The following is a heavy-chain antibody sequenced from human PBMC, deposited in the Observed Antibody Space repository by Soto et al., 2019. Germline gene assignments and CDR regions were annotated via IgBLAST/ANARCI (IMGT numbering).Heavy chain of an antibody. V-gene: IGHV3-23*01. D-gene: IGHD3-3*01. CDR3: AKDLLYYDFWSGFGY. Sequence: EVQLLESGGGLVQPGGSLRLSCAASGFTFSSYAMSWVRQAPGKGLEWVSAISGSGGSTYYADSVKGRFTISRDNSKNTLYLQMKSLRAEDTAVYYCAKDLLYYDFWSGFGYWGQGTLVTVSS. CDR1: GFTFSSYA. J-gene: IGHJ4*02. CDR2: ISGSGGST.